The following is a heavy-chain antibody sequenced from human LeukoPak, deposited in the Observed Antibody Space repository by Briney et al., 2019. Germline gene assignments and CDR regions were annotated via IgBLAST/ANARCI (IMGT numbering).Heavy chain of an antibody. CDR1: GGSISAYY. D-gene: IGHD3-22*01. CDR2: VSDRGST. V-gene: IGHV4-59*08. Sequence: SETLSLTRPISGGSISAYYWSWIRQPPGKRLEWIGYVSDRGSTKYDPPLKSRVTISVDTSKNQFSLKLSSVTAADTAVYYCARGGRESFDTSGVFDYWGQGALVTVSS. J-gene: IGHJ4*02. CDR3: ARGGRESFDTSGVFDY.